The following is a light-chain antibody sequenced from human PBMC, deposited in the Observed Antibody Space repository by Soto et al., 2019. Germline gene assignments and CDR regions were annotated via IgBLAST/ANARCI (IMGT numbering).Light chain of an antibody. Sequence: QSVLTQPASVSGSLGQSITISCTGSSSDVGTYYFVSWYQQHPGKVPKLMIYEGTKRPSGVSDRFSGSKSGNTASMTISGLQAEDEANYYCCSYAGNNIFVVGTGTKLTVL. CDR3: CSYAGNNIFV. V-gene: IGLV2-23*01. CDR1: SSDVGTYYF. CDR2: EGT. J-gene: IGLJ1*01.